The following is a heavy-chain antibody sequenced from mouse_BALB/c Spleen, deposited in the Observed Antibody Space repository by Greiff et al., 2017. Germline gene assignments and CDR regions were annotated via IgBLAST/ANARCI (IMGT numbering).Heavy chain of an antibody. Sequence: VQLKESGPDLVAPSQSLSITCTVSGFSLTSYGVHWVRQPPGKGLEWLVVIWSDGSTTYNSALKSRLSISKDNSKSQVFLKMNSLQTDDTAMYYCARHRYDEGYYAMDYWGQGTSVTVSS. CDR1: GFSLTSYG. D-gene: IGHD2-14*01. V-gene: IGHV2-6-2*01. CDR3: ARHRYDEGYYAMDY. CDR2: IWSDGST. J-gene: IGHJ4*01.